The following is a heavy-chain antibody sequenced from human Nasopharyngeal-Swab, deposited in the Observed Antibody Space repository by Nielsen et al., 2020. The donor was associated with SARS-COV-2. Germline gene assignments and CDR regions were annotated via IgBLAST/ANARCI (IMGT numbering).Heavy chain of an antibody. Sequence: GESLKIFCAASGLIFTDAWMHWVRQAPGKGPVWVSGTNGDGTYTTYADFVKGRFTISRDNAEKTLYLQMNSLRAEDTAVYYCTTVYEYWGQGTLVTVSS. J-gene: IGHJ4*02. D-gene: IGHD5/OR15-5a*01. CDR2: TNGDGTYT. V-gene: IGHV3-74*01. CDR1: GLIFTDAW. CDR3: TTVYEY.